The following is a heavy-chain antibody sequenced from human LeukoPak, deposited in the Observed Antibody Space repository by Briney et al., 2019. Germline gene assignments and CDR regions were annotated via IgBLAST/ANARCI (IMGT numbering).Heavy chain of an antibody. CDR2: ISRTVTTT. CDR1: GFTFDDYA. J-gene: IGHJ4*02. Sequence: GGSLRLSCAASGFTFDDYAMHWVRQAPGKGLECVSTISRTVTTTYYADSVKGRFTISRDNSKNTLYLQMNDLRAEDTAVYYCAKDPPAARPVYWGQGTLVTVSS. CDR3: AKDPPAARPVY. V-gene: IGHV3-23*01. D-gene: IGHD6-6*01.